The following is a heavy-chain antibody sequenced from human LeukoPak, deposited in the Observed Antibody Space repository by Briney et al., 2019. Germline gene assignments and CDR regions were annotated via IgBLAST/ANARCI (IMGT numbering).Heavy chain of an antibody. Sequence: ASVKLSCKAAGATFTSYAISWVRQAPGQGLEWMGGSIPSFGTANYAQKFQGRVTITADESTSTAYMELSTLRSEDTAVYYCARDPNSYYDSSGYYPNWFDPWGQGTMVTVSS. V-gene: IGHV1-69*13. CDR2: SIPSFGTA. J-gene: IGHJ5*02. CDR3: ARDPNSYYDSSGYYPNWFDP. CDR1: GATFTSYA. D-gene: IGHD3-22*01.